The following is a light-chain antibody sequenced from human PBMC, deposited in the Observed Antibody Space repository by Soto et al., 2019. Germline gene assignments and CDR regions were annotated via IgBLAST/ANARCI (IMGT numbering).Light chain of an antibody. J-gene: IGKJ2*01. CDR3: QQYHNWPPQYT. CDR2: GAS. CDR1: QTVASN. Sequence: EIAMTQSPASLSVSPGDGATLSCRASQTVASNLAWYQQKPGQGPRLVIHGASTRAAGVPARFSGSGSGTDFTLTISSLQSEDFAFYYCQQYHNWPPQYTFGQGTKLQIK. V-gene: IGKV3-15*01.